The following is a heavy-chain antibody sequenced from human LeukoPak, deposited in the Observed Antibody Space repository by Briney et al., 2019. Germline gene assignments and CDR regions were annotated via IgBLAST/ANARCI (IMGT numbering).Heavy chain of an antibody. CDR2: IHPYGIF. J-gene: IGHJ4*02. D-gene: IGHD5-24*01. V-gene: IGHV4-34*01. Sequence: SETLSHTCAVYGGSCNDYYCSWIRQPPGKGLEWIGEIHPYGIFYYNSSLMSRVTISIDTSKSQFSPRLTSVTAADTAFYYCARGRDRSKAGDHWGQGSLVTVSS. CDR1: GGSCNDYY. CDR3: ARGRDRSKAGDH.